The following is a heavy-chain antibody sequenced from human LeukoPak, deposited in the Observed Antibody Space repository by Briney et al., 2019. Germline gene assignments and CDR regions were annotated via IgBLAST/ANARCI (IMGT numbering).Heavy chain of an antibody. V-gene: IGHV3-53*01. Sequence: QSGGSLRLSCAASGFTVSSNYMSWVRQAPGKGLEWVSVIYSGGSTYYADSVKGRFTISRDNSKNTLYLQMNSLRAEDTAVYYCATHTPCYYSGYDYYFDYWGQGTLVTVSS. CDR1: GFTVSSNY. D-gene: IGHD5-12*01. J-gene: IGHJ4*02. CDR3: ATHTPCYYSGYDYYFDY. CDR2: IYSGGST.